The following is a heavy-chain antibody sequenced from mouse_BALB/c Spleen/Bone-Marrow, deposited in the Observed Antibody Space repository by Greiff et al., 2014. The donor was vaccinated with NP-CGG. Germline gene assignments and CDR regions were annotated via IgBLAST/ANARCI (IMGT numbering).Heavy chain of an antibody. CDR3: ASPIYYGNYEGFAY. CDR2: ISTYSGNT. J-gene: IGHJ3*01. Sequence: QVQLQQPGPELVRPGVSAKISRKGSGYTFTDYAMHWVKQSHAKSLEWIGVISTYSGNTNYNQKFKGKATMTVDKSSSTAYMELARLTSEDSAIYYRASPIYYGNYEGFAYWGQGTLVTVSA. V-gene: IGHV1-67*01. CDR1: GYTFTDYA. D-gene: IGHD2-1*01.